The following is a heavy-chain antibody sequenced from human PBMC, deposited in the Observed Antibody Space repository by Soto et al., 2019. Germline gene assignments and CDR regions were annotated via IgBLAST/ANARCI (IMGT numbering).Heavy chain of an antibody. CDR2: ISGSGGST. V-gene: IGHV3-23*01. CDR3: AKDLRAAAGYRPDWFDP. D-gene: IGHD6-13*01. Sequence: GGCLRLSCAASGFTFSSYAMSWVRQAQGKGLEWVSAISGSGGSTYYADSVKGRFTISRDNSKNTLYLQMNSLRAEDTAVYYCAKDLRAAAGYRPDWFDPWGQGTLVTVSS. J-gene: IGHJ5*02. CDR1: GFTFSSYA.